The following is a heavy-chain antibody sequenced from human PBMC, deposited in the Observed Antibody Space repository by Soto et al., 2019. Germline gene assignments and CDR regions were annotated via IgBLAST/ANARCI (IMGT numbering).Heavy chain of an antibody. J-gene: IGHJ4*02. CDR1: GYTFSDYG. CDR3: ARGFIPENY. V-gene: IGHV1-18*01. D-gene: IGHD2-2*01. Sequence: QVHLVQSEGEVKKPGASVKVSCKTSGYTFSDYGVSWVRQAPGQGLEWMGWINTFNGNTKYGQKFQSRVTLSTDTSTRTVFLELTGLNFDDAAVYYCARGFIPENYWGEGTRVTVSS. CDR2: INTFNGNT.